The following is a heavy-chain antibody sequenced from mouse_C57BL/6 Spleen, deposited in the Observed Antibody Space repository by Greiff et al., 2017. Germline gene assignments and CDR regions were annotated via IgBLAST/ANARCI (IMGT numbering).Heavy chain of an antibody. CDR2: IDPSDSYT. V-gene: IGHV1-50*01. Sequence: QVQLQQPGAELVKPGASVKLSCKASGYTFTSYWMQWVKQRPGQGLEWIGEIDPSDSYTNSNQKFKGKATLTVDTSSSTAYMQLSSLTSEDSAVYYCARPAYDYDKGFGYAMDYWGQGTSVTVSS. J-gene: IGHJ4*01. CDR1: GYTFTSYW. CDR3: ARPAYDYDKGFGYAMDY. D-gene: IGHD2-4*01.